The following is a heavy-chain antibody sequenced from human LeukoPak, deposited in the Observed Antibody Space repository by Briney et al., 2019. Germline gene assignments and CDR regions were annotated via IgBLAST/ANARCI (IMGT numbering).Heavy chain of an antibody. CDR1: GDSISSGSSY. J-gene: IGHJ4*02. V-gene: IGHV4-61*02. D-gene: IGHD5-18*01. CDR2: IYTSGST. CDR3: ARVGGIQLWPAVDY. Sequence: PSQTLSLTCTVSGDSISSGSSYWSWIRQPAGKGLEWIGRIYTSGSTSYNPSLKSRVTISVDTSKNQFSLKLSSVTAADTAVYYCARVGGIQLWPAVDYWGQGTLVTVSS.